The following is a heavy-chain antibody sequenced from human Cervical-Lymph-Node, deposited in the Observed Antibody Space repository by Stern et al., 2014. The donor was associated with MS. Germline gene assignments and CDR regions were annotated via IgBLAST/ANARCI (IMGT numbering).Heavy chain of an antibody. CDR3: ARADPSPAYYYYGMDV. V-gene: IGHV1-3*01. CDR2: INVGIGNT. CDR1: GFTFTSAV. Sequence: VQLVESGADVEKPGASVKVSCKASGFTFTSAVIHWVRQAPGQRPEWMGWINVGIGNTKYSQTFQGRVTITRDTSASTVYLELSSLISEDTAVYYCARADPSPAYYYYGMDVWGQGTTVTVSS. J-gene: IGHJ6*02.